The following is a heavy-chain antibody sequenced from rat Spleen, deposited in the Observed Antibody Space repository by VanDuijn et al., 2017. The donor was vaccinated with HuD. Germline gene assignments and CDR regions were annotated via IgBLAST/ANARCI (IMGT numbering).Heavy chain of an antibody. CDR3: TGGGIPWYLDF. D-gene: IGHD2-2*01. J-gene: IGHJ1*01. Sequence: EVQLVESGGGLVQPGRSLKLSCAASGFTFSNYDMAWVRQAPTKGLEWVASILRTGENTYYSDSVKGRFTISRDNAKSTLYLQMNRLRSEDSATYYCTGGGIPWYLDFWGPGTMVTVSS. CDR2: ILRTGENT. CDR1: GFTFSNYD. V-gene: IGHV5-25*01.